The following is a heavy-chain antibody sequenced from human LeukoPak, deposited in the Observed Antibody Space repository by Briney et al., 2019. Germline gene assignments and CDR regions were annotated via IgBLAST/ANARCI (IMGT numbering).Heavy chain of an antibody. D-gene: IGHD3-22*01. CDR1: GFTFDDYA. CDR3: AKSDDSSVLNYFDY. V-gene: IGHV3-9*01. CDR2: ISWNSGSI. Sequence: GGSLRLSCAASGFTFDDYAMHWVRQAPGKGLEWVSGISWNSGSIGYADSVKGRFTISRDNAKNSLYLQMNSLRAEDTALYYCAKSDDSSVLNYFDYWGQGTLVTVSS. J-gene: IGHJ4*02.